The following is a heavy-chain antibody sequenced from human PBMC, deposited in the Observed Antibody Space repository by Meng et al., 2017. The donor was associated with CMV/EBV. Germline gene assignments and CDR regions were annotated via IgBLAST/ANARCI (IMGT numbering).Heavy chain of an antibody. CDR1: GFTFSSYA. CDR2: ISYDGSNK. D-gene: IGHD2-2*02. CDR3: ARGSYCSSTSCYKTGYYGMDV. J-gene: IGHJ6*02. V-gene: IGHV3-30-3*01. Sequence: GESLKISCAASGFTFSSYAMHWVRQAPGKGLEWVAVISYDGSNKYYADSVKGRFTISRDNSKNTLYLQMNSLRAEGTAVYYCARGSYCSSTSCYKTGYYGMDVWGQGTTVTVSS.